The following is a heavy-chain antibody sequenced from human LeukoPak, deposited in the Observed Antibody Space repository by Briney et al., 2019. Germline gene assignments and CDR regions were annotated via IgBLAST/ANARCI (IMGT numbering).Heavy chain of an antibody. Sequence: SETLSLTCAVSGGSISSSNWWTWVRQSPGKGLEWIGEIYHSGSTNYNPSLKSRVTISVDKSKNQFSLQLSSVTAADTAVYYCARSGYYDSSGYYAFDNWGQGTLVIVSS. J-gene: IGHJ4*02. D-gene: IGHD3-22*01. CDR3: ARSGYYDSSGYYAFDN. CDR1: GGSISSSNW. CDR2: IYHSGST. V-gene: IGHV4-4*02.